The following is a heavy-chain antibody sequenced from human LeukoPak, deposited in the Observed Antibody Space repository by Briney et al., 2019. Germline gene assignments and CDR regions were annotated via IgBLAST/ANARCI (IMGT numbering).Heavy chain of an antibody. CDR2: ISAYNGYT. Sequence: ASVKVSCKASGYTFKNYGISWVRQAPGQGLEWMGWISAYNGYTKYAQKVQGRATMTTDTSTSTAYMELRSLRSDDTAVYYCARGHKCRNYVGLCAFDIWGQGTMVTVSS. J-gene: IGHJ3*02. D-gene: IGHD4-11*01. CDR1: GYTFKNYG. CDR3: ARGHKCRNYVGLCAFDI. V-gene: IGHV1-18*01.